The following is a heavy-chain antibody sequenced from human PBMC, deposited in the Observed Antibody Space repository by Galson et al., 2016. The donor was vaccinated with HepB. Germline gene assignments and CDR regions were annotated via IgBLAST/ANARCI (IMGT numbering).Heavy chain of an antibody. V-gene: IGHV3-74*01. J-gene: IGHJ6*02. D-gene: IGHD2-15*01. CDR3: AREPGYCRVCMDV. CDR1: RSTFSGYW. Sequence: SLRLSCAVSRSTFSGYWMYWVRQAPGKGLVWVSRISPDGTTTTYADSVKGRFTISRDNAKNTLYLQMKSLRAEDTAVYSCAREPGYCRVCMDVWGQGTTVTVSS. CDR2: ISPDGTTT.